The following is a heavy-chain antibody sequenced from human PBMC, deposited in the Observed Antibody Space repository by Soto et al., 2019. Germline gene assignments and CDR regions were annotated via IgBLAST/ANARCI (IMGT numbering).Heavy chain of an antibody. CDR3: ASSLAARPSPFDY. Sequence: QVQLVESGGGVVQPGRSLRLSCAASGFTFSSYAMHWVRQAPGKGLEWVAVISYDGSNKYYADSVKGRVTISRDNSKNTLYLQMNSLRAEDTAVYYCASSLAARPSPFDYWGQGTLVTVSS. CDR2: ISYDGSNK. J-gene: IGHJ4*02. CDR1: GFTFSSYA. V-gene: IGHV3-30-3*01. D-gene: IGHD6-6*01.